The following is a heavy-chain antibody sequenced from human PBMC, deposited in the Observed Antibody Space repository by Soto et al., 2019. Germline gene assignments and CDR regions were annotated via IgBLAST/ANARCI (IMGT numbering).Heavy chain of an antibody. Sequence: PSETLSLTCAVYGGSFSGYYWSWIRHPPGKGLEWIGEITHSGSTNYNPSLKSRVTISVDTSKNQFSLKLSSVTAADTAVYYCARGPPTFSPKKNWFDPWGQGTLVTVSS. CDR2: ITHSGST. J-gene: IGHJ5*02. V-gene: IGHV4-34*01. CDR1: GGSFSGYY. CDR3: ARGPPTFSPKKNWFDP.